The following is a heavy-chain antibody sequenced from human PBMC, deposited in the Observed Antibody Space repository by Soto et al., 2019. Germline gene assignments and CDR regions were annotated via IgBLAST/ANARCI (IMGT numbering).Heavy chain of an antibody. CDR3: ARAQLSLSVTTYYYGMDV. V-gene: IGHV1-8*01. D-gene: IGHD4-17*01. CDR1: GYTFTSYD. Sequence: QVQLVQSGAEVKKPGASVKVSCKASGYTFTSYDINWVRQATGQGLEWMGWMNPNSGNTGYAQKFQGRVTMTRNTSISTAYMELSSLRSEDTAVYYCARAQLSLSVTTYYYGMDVWGQGTTVTVSS. J-gene: IGHJ6*02. CDR2: MNPNSGNT.